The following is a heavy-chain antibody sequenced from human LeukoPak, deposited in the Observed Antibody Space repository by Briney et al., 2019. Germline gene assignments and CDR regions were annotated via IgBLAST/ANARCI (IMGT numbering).Heavy chain of an antibody. V-gene: IGHV3-30*04. CDR2: ISYDGVNK. CDR3: ARDNRRIASGTCTRRWYYYGMDV. CDR1: GFSFSNSA. J-gene: IGHJ6*02. D-gene: IGHD3-10*01. Sequence: GGSLRLSCAASGFSFSNSAMHWVRQAPGKGLEWVAVISYDGVNKDYSDSVKGRFTIYRDNSQNTVYMQMNSLRGEDTATYYCARDNRRIASGTCTRRWYYYGMDVWGQGTTVIVSS.